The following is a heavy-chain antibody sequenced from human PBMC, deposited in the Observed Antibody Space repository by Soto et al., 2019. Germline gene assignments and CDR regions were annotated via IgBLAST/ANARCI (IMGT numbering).Heavy chain of an antibody. J-gene: IGHJ4*02. V-gene: IGHV4-31*03. D-gene: IGHD2-21*02. Sequence: SETLSLTCIVSGGSITSGGHYWAWIRQHPGKGLEWIGYMYHSGSTHYNPSLKSRISISVDTSKNQFSLKLSSVTAADTAVYYCARVTDPVVTASTPFDHWGQGALVTVSS. CDR1: GGSITSGGHY. CDR3: ARVTDPVVTASTPFDH. CDR2: MYHSGST.